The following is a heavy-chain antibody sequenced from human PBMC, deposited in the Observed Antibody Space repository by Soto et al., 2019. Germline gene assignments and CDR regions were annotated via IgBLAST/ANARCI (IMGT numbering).Heavy chain of an antibody. CDR1: GYSFTSYG. V-gene: IGHV1-18*01. J-gene: IGHJ4*02. CDR2: ISTYNGDT. D-gene: IGHD1-26*01. Sequence: QVQLVQSGAEVKKPGASVKVSCEASGYSFTSYGISWVRQAPGQGLEWMGWISTYNGDTNYAQKLQGRLTMTTDTSTSTAYMELRSLRSDDTAVYFCARDLNSASYYNYWGQGTLVTVSS. CDR3: ARDLNSASYYNY.